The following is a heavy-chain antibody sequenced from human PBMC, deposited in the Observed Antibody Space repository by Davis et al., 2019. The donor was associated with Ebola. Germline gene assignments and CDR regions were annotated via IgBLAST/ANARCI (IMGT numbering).Heavy chain of an antibody. CDR3: AREKDYYYHGLDI. CDR2: IYYRGST. V-gene: IGHV4-59*11. CDR1: GGSISSHY. Sequence: PSETLSLTCTVSGGSISSHYWTWIRQPPGKGLEWIGYIYYRGSTNYNPSLKSRVTMSVDTSKNQFSLKLSSVTAADTAVYYCAREKDYYYHGLDIWGQGTTVTVSS. D-gene: IGHD2-15*01. J-gene: IGHJ6*02.